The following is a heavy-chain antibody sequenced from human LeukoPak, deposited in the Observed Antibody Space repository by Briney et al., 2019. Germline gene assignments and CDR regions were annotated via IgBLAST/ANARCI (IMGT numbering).Heavy chain of an antibody. J-gene: IGHJ4*02. Sequence: PGGSLRLSCAASGFTFSSYAMSWVRQAPGKGLEWVATIKPDGSAQYYVDSVKGRFTISRDNAKNSLYLQMNSLRAEDTAVYYCATYCTNGVCYAYWGQGTLVTVSS. CDR3: ATYCTNGVCYAY. CDR1: GFTFSSYA. D-gene: IGHD2-8*01. CDR2: IKPDGSAQ. V-gene: IGHV3-7*01.